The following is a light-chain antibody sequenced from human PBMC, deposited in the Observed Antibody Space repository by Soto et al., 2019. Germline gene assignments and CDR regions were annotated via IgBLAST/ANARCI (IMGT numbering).Light chain of an antibody. Sequence: QSALTQPASVSGSPGQSITISCXGTSSDVGAYNYVSWYQQHPGKAPKLMIFEVSDRPSGVSNRFSGSKSGNTASLTISGLQAEDEADYYCSSYTSSNTLVFGGGTKVTVL. CDR2: EVS. CDR3: SSYTSSNTLV. J-gene: IGLJ2*01. V-gene: IGLV2-14*01. CDR1: SSDVGAYNY.